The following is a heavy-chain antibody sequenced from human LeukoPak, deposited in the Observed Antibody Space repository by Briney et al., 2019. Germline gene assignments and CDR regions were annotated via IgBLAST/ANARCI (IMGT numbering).Heavy chain of an antibody. Sequence: GGSLRLSCAASGFTFSSNYMSWVRQAPGKGLEWVSVIYSGGSTYYADSVKGRFTISRDNSKNTLYLQMNSLRAEDTAVYYCASQAGSSWPVDYWGQGTLVTVSS. CDR3: ASQAGSSWPVDY. CDR2: IYSGGST. J-gene: IGHJ4*02. CDR1: GFTFSSNY. D-gene: IGHD6-13*01. V-gene: IGHV3-66*02.